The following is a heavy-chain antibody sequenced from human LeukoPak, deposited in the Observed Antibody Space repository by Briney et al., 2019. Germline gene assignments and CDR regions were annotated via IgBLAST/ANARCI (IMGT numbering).Heavy chain of an antibody. Sequence: ASVKVSCKASGYTFTGYYMHWVRQAPGQGLEWTGWINPNSGGTNYAQKFQGRVTMTRDTSISTAYMELSRLRSDDTAVYYCARDLCSGGSCYSGFDYWGQGTLVTVSS. CDR2: INPNSGGT. CDR3: ARDLCSGGSCYSGFDY. D-gene: IGHD2-15*01. V-gene: IGHV1-2*02. J-gene: IGHJ4*02. CDR1: GYTFTGYY.